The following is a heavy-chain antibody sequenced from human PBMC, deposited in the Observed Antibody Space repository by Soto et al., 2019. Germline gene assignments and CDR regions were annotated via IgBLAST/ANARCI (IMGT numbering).Heavy chain of an antibody. CDR2: IIPIFSTT. D-gene: IGHD1-7*01. V-gene: IGHV1-69*12. Sequence: QVHLVQSAAEVKKPGSSVKVSCKAPGGTFSNHAINWVRQAPGQGREWMGRIIPIFSTTNYAQKFQGRVTMNADESTITASLELSSLKHDDTAVYYCAREVAADGTFREDVFDIWGQGTLVTVSS. J-gene: IGHJ3*02. CDR1: GGTFSNHA. CDR3: AREVAADGTFREDVFDI.